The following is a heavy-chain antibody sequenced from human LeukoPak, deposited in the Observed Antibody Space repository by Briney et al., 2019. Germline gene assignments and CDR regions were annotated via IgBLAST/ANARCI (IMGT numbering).Heavy chain of an antibody. J-gene: IGHJ5*02. CDR3: ARVPSITMVRGPWFDP. V-gene: IGHV1-69*13. Sequence: SVKVSCKASGGTFSSDAISWVRQATGQGLEWMGGIIPIFGTANYAQKFQGRVTITADESTSTAYMELSSLRSEDTAVYYCARVPSITMVRGPWFDPWGQGTLVTVSS. CDR1: GGTFSSDA. CDR2: IIPIFGTA. D-gene: IGHD3-10*01.